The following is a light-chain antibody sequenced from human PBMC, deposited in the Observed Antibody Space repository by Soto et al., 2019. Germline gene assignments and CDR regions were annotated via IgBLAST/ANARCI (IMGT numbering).Light chain of an antibody. Sequence: EIVLTQSPATLPLSPGERATLSCRASQSVSSYLACYQQKPGQAPRLLIYDASNRATGIPARFSGSGSGSDFTLTIRSLEPEDFAVYYCQQRSNWPPWTFGQGTKVEI. J-gene: IGKJ1*01. CDR1: QSVSSY. CDR3: QQRSNWPPWT. V-gene: IGKV3-11*01. CDR2: DAS.